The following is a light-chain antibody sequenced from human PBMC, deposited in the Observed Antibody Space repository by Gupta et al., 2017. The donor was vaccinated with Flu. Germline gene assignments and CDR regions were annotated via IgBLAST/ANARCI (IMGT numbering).Light chain of an antibody. Sequence: IVLTQSPATLSLSPGERATLSCRASQSVPSSYLVWYQQKSGQAPRLLIYAASRRDTGIPDRFSGSGSGTDFTLTISRREPEDFAVYYCQHYGSSPPHTFGQGTKLEI. J-gene: IGKJ2*01. V-gene: IGKV3-20*01. CDR3: QHYGSSPPHT. CDR1: QSVPSSY. CDR2: AAS.